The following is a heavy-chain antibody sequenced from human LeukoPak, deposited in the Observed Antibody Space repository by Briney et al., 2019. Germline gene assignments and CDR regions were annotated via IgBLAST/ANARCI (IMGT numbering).Heavy chain of an antibody. V-gene: IGHV4-4*07. CDR1: GGSISSYY. J-gene: IGHJ6*02. CDR2: IYTSGST. D-gene: IGHD4-11*01. CDR3: ARLTTSRPNYYYGMDV. Sequence: SETLSLTCTVSGGSISSYYWSWIRQPAGKGLEWIGRIYTSGSTNYNPSLKSRVTMSVDTSKNQFSLKLSSVTAADTAVYYCARLTTSRPNYYYGMDVWGQGTTVTVSS.